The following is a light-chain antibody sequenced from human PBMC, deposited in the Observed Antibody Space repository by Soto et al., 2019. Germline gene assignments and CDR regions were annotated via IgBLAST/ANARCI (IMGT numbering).Light chain of an antibody. CDR2: DVS. J-gene: IGKJ1*01. CDR3: QQYNSYST. V-gene: IGKV1-5*01. CDR1: QGISGR. Sequence: DIQMTQSPSTLSASVGDRVTITCRASQGISGRLAWYQQKPRKAPNLLIYDVSNLESGVPSRFSGTGSGTEFTLTINSLQHDDFATYYCQQYNSYSTFGPGTKVEVK.